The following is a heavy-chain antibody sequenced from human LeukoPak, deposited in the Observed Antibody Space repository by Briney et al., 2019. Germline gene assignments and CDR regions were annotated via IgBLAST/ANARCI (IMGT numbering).Heavy chain of an antibody. CDR2: ISYDGSNK. V-gene: IGHV3-30*04. CDR1: GFTFSSYA. J-gene: IGHJ5*02. Sequence: GGSLRLSCAASGFTFSSYAMSWARQAPGKGLEWVAVISYDGSNKYYADSVKGRFTISRDNSKNTLYLQMNSLRAEDTAVYYCARGRWFDPWGQGTLVTVSS. CDR3: ARGRWFDP.